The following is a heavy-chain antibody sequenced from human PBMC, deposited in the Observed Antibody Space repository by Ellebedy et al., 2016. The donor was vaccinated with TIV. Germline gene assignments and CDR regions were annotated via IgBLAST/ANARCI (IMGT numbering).Heavy chain of an antibody. CDR3: ARDPSLDWNLDY. D-gene: IGHD1-1*01. V-gene: IGHV3-33*01. Sequence: GGSLRLXCAASGFTFSRSGMHWVRQAPGKGLEWVASIWYDGSSKYYGDSVKGRFSISRDNSKNTLYLQMNSLRVEDTAVYYCARDPSLDWNLDYWGQGTLVTVSS. J-gene: IGHJ4*02. CDR1: GFTFSRSG. CDR2: IWYDGSSK.